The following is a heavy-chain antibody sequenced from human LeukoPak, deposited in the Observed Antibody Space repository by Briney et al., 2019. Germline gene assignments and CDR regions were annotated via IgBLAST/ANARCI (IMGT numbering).Heavy chain of an antibody. Sequence: GGSLRLSCAASRFTFSSYGMHWVRQAPGKGLEWVAFIRYDGSNKYYADSVKGRFTISRDNSKNTLYLQMNSLRAEDTAVYYCAKSVITMIVVGLDYWGQGTLVTVSS. D-gene: IGHD3-22*01. CDR1: RFTFSSYG. J-gene: IGHJ4*02. CDR3: AKSVITMIVVGLDY. CDR2: IRYDGSNK. V-gene: IGHV3-30*02.